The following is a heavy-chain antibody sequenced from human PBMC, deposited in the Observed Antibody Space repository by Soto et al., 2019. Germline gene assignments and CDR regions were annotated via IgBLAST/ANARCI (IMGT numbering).Heavy chain of an antibody. Sequence: QPSETLSLTCSVSGGSISSFTYYWGWIRQPPGKGLEWVAVISYDGSNKYYAASVKGRFTISRDNSKNTRYLQMNSLRAEDTAVYYCAKVSGAPNWGQGTLVTVSS. CDR3: AKVSGAPN. D-gene: IGHD3-10*02. V-gene: IGHV3-30*04. CDR2: ISYDGSNK. J-gene: IGHJ4*02. CDR1: GGSISSFT.